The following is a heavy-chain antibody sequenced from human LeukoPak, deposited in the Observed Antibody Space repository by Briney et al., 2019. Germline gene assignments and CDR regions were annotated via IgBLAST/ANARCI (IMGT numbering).Heavy chain of an antibody. CDR3: ARDRVIRGVILDY. CDR2: IYHTGNT. CDR1: GYSISSGYY. D-gene: IGHD3-10*01. J-gene: IGHJ4*02. V-gene: IGHV4-38-2*02. Sequence: TSETLSLTCDVSGYSISSGYYWGWIRQPPGKGLEWIGIIYHTGNTYYNPSLKSRVTISVDKSNNQFSLKLTSVTAADMAVYYCARDRVIRGVILDYWGQGTLVTVSS.